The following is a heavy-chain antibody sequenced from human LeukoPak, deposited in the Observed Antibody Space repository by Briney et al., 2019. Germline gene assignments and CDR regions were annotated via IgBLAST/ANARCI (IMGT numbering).Heavy chain of an antibody. CDR3: AIPNPTGTVAQEKFDY. Sequence: GRSLRLSCAASGFTFSSYGMHWVRQAPGKGLEWVAVISYDGSNKYYADSVKGRFTISRDNSKNTLYLQMNSLRAEDTAVYYCAIPNPTGTVAQEKFDYWGQGTLVTVSS. CDR2: ISYDGSNK. V-gene: IGHV3-30*03. CDR1: GFTFSSYG. J-gene: IGHJ4*02. D-gene: IGHD4-23*01.